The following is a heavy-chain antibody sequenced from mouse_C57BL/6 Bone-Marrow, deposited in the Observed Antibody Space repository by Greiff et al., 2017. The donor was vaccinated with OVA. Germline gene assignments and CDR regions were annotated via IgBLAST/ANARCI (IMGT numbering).Heavy chain of an antibody. CDR1: GYTFTNYW. V-gene: IGHV1-62-3*01. Sequence: QVQLQQPGAELVKPGASVKLSCKASGYTFTNYWMHWVKQRHGRGLEWIGRIDPNSGGTKYNEKFKSKATLTVDKPSSTAYMQLSSLTSEDSAVYSCARGDGSSPYYAIDYWGQGTSVTVSS. CDR3: ARGDGSSPYYAIDY. D-gene: IGHD1-1*01. CDR2: IDPNSGGT. J-gene: IGHJ4*01.